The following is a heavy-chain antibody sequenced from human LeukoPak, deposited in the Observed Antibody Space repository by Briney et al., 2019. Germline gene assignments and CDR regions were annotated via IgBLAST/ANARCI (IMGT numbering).Heavy chain of an antibody. D-gene: IGHD6-19*01. CDR3: ASKYTSVWYYFDY. V-gene: IGHV5-51*01. Sequence: GESLKISCKGSGYSFTSYWISWVRQMPGKGLEWMGTIYPGDSDTRYSPSFQGQVTISADKSISTAYLQWSSLKASDTAMYYCASKYTSVWYYFDYWGQGTLVTVSS. J-gene: IGHJ4*02. CDR1: GYSFTSYW. CDR2: IYPGDSDT.